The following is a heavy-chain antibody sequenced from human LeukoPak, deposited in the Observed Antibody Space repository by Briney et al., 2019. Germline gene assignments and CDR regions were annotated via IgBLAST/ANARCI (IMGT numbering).Heavy chain of an antibody. V-gene: IGHV1-18*01. CDR1: GYTFTSYG. CDR2: ISAYNGNT. Sequence: ASVKVSCKASGYTFTSYGISWVRQAPGQGLEWMGWISAYNGNTNYAQKLQGRVTMTTDTSTSTAYMELRSLRSDDTAVYYCARVVRFYDSSGYWPYYFDYWGQGTLVTVSS. D-gene: IGHD3-22*01. J-gene: IGHJ4*02. CDR3: ARVVRFYDSSGYWPYYFDY.